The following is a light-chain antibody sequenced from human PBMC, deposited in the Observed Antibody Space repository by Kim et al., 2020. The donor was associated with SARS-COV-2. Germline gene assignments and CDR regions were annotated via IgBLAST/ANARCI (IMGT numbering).Light chain of an antibody. V-gene: IGLV2-23*02. CDR3: CSYAGSSTSYV. CDR2: EVS. CDR1: RSEGVSYNL. Sequence: WITTATTGTRSEGVSYNLCSGNQQHPGKAPKLMIYEVSKRPSGVSNRFSGSKSGNTASLTISGLQAEDEADYYCCSYAGSSTSYVFGTGTKVTVL. J-gene: IGLJ1*01.